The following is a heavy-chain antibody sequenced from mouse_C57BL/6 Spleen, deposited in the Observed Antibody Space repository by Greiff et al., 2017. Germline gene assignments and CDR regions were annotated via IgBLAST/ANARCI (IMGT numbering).Heavy chain of an antibody. CDR3: ARGDYDYPRYFDV. V-gene: IGHV2-2*01. CDR1: GFSLTSYG. Sequence: VQLQESGPGLVQPSQSLSITCTVSGFSLTSYGVHWVRQSPGKGLEWLGVIGSGGSTDYNAAFISRLSISKDNSKSQVFFKMNSLQADDTAIYYCARGDYDYPRYFDVWGTGTTVTVSS. CDR2: IGSGGST. J-gene: IGHJ1*03. D-gene: IGHD2-4*01.